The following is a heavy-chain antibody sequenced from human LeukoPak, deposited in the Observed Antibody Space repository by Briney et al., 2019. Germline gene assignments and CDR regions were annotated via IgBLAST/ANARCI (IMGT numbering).Heavy chain of an antibody. CDR1: GFTFSSYW. V-gene: IGHV3-7*04. Sequence: PGGSLRLSCAASGFTFSSYWMSWVRQAPGKGLEWVANIKQDGSEKYYVDSVKGRFTISRDNAKNSLYLQMNSLRAEDTAVYYCARGSCSSTSCYIPMAFDIWGQGTMVTVSS. D-gene: IGHD2-2*02. CDR2: IKQDGSEK. J-gene: IGHJ3*02. CDR3: ARGSCSSTSCYIPMAFDI.